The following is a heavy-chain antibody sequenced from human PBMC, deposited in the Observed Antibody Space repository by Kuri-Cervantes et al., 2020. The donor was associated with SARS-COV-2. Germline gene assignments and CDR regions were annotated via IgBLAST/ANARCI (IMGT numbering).Heavy chain of an antibody. CDR2: INPNGGST. Sequence: ASVKVSCKASGYTLTSCYMHWVRQAPGQGLEWMGVINPNGGSTNYAQKFQGRVTMTRDTSTSTVYMELSSLRSEDTAVYYCAREDYGSWSGYSTEEKYNPFDPWGQGTLVTVSS. D-gene: IGHD3-3*01. CDR1: GYTLTSCY. V-gene: IGHV1-46*03. CDR3: AREDYGSWSGYSTEEKYNPFDP. J-gene: IGHJ5*02.